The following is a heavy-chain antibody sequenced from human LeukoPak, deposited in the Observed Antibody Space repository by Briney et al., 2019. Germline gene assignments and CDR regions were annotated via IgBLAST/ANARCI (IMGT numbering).Heavy chain of an antibody. CDR2: INPSGGST. D-gene: IGHD4-17*01. CDR1: GYTFTRYY. J-gene: IGHJ4*02. V-gene: IGHV1-46*01. CDR3: ARVHDYGDLRYLDY. Sequence: ASVKVSCKASGYTFTRYYMYWVRQAPGQGLEWMGIINPSGGSTSYSQKFQGRVTMTSDTSTSTVYMELSSLRSEDTAVYYCARVHDYGDLRYLDYWGQGTLVTVSP.